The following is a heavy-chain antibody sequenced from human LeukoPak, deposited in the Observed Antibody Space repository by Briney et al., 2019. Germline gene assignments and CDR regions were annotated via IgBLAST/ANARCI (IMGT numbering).Heavy chain of an antibody. V-gene: IGHV1-46*01. J-gene: IGHJ4*02. CDR3: ARDTPFDY. CDR1: GGTFSSYA. Sequence: ASVKVSCKASGGTFSSYAISWVRQAPGQGLEWMGIINPSGGSTSYAQKFQGRVIMTRDTSTSTVYMELSSLRSEDTAVYYCARDTPFDYWGQGTLVTVSS. CDR2: INPSGGST.